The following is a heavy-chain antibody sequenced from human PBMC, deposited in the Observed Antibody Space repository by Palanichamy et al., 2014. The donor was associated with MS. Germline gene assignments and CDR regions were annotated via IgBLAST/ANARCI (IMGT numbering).Heavy chain of an antibody. D-gene: IGHD3-10*01. V-gene: IGHV3-74*01. CDR1: DSPSAPTG. CDR3: AREKDNSGRQTDSLDI. Sequence: VQLVGVRGRLGSSLGGPETLLCSLSDSPSAPTGCTGSAKLRGKGLVWVSRIKSDGRSITYADSVRGRFTISRDNAKSTLYLQMNSLRAEDTAVYYCAREKDNSGRQTDSLDIWGQGAMVTVSP. CDR2: IKSDGRSI. J-gene: IGHJ3*02.